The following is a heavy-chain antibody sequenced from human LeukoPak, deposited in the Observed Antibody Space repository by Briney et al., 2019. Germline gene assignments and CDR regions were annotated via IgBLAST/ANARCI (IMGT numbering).Heavy chain of an antibody. CDR3: AKDQGPLPPSPLTG. CDR2: ISYDGSNK. D-gene: IGHD3-9*01. CDR1: GFTFSSYG. J-gene: IGHJ4*02. Sequence: GGSLRLSCAASGFTFSSYGMHWVRQAPGKGLEWVAVISYDGSNKYYADSVKGRFTISRDNSKNTLYLQMNSLRAEDTAVYYCAKDQGPLPPSPLTGWGQGTLVTVSS. V-gene: IGHV3-30*18.